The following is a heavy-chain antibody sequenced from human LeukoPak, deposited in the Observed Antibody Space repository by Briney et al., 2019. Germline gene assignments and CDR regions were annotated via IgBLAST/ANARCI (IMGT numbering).Heavy chain of an antibody. CDR1: GFTFSSYA. CDR3: ARDYSSMAFDI. D-gene: IGHD4-11*01. V-gene: IGHV3-23*01. Sequence: AGGSLRLSCAASGFTFSSYAMSWVRQAPGKGLEWVSAISGSGGSTYYADSVKGRFTISRDNAKNSLYLQMNSLRAEDTAVYYCARDYSSMAFDIWGQGTMVTVSS. CDR2: ISGSGGST. J-gene: IGHJ3*02.